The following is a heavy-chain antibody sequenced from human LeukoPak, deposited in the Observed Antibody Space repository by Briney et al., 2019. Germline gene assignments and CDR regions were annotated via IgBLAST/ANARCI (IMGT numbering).Heavy chain of an antibody. D-gene: IGHD2-15*01. CDR1: GFSFGAHG. CDR2: IGGSGATT. CDR3: GKIRLVSATGY. Sequence: GGSLRLSCAASGFSFGAHGMNWVRQAPGKGLEWVSAIGGSGATTYYADSVRGRFTISRDNFGNTMYLHMNSLRAEDTAAYYCGKIRLVSATGYWGQGTLVTVSS. J-gene: IGHJ4*02. V-gene: IGHV3-23*01.